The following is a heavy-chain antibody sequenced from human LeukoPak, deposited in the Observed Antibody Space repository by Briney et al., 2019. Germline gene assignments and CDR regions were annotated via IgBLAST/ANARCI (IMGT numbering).Heavy chain of an antibody. CDR3: AKALRSIVTDAFDI. Sequence: GGSLRLSCAASGFTFDDYATHWVRQAPGKGLEWVSGISWNSGSIGYADSVKGRFTISRDNAKNSLYLQMNSLRAEDTALYYCAKALRSIVTDAFDIWGQGTMVTVSS. J-gene: IGHJ3*02. CDR2: ISWNSGSI. CDR1: GFTFDDYA. V-gene: IGHV3-9*01. D-gene: IGHD2-21*01.